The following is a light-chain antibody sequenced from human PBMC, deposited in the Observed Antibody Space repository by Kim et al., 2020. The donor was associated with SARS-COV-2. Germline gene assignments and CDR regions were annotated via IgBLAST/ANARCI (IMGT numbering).Light chain of an antibody. CDR2: TND. CDR1: KSNTGSNT. CDR3: ATWDDSLNGRGV. V-gene: IGLV1-44*01. Sequence: QRVTSSGSGRKSNTGSNTVNWNQQRPGTAPKLLIYTNDQRPSGVPDRFSGSKSGTSASLAISGLQSEDEADYYCATWDDSLNGRGVFGGGTQLTVL. J-gene: IGLJ3*02.